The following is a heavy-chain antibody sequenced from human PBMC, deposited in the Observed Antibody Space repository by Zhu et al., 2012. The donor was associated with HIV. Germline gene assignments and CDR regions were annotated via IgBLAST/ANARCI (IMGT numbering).Heavy chain of an antibody. V-gene: IGHV4-39*01. CDR1: GGSMSSSSSF. CDR2: AYYGGTT. Sequence: QVLLQESGPGLVKPSETLSLTCTVSGGSMSSSSSFWGWVRQTPGKGLEWIGSAYYGGTTYYTPSLMSRLTISVDTSKNQCSLRLSSVTAVDTGLYYCAKTRTSGWYSYAFHVWGPRNNGHRLF. J-gene: IGHJ3*01. D-gene: IGHD6-19*01. CDR3: AKTRTSGWYSYAFHV.